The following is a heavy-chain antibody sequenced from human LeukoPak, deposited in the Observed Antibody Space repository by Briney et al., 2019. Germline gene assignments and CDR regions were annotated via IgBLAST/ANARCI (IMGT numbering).Heavy chain of an antibody. CDR1: GYTFTSYG. J-gene: IGHJ4*02. V-gene: IGHV1-18*01. CDR3: ARDMPPITAAGT. CDR2: ISTYNGHT. D-gene: IGHD6-13*01. Sequence: ASVKVSCKASGYTFTSYGISWVRQAPGQGLEWMGWISTYNGHTNYARKVQGRVTMTTDTSTSTAYMELRSLRSDDTAVYYCARDMPPITAAGTWGQGTLVTVSS.